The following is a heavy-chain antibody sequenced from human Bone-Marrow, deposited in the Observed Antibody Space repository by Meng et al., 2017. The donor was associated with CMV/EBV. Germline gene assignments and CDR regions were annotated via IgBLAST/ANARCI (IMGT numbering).Heavy chain of an antibody. CDR1: GYTFTSYY. V-gene: IGHV1-46*01. Sequence: ASVKVSCKASGYTFTSYYMHWVRQAPGQGLEWMGIINPSGGSTSYAQKFQGRVTMTRDTSTSTVYMELSSLRSEDTAVYYCAKEGSGWYYGMDVWGQGTTVTVSS. D-gene: IGHD6-19*01. CDR3: AKEGSGWYYGMDV. CDR2: INPSGGST. J-gene: IGHJ6*02.